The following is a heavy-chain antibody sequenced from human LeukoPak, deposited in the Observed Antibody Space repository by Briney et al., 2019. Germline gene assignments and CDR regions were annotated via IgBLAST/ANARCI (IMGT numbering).Heavy chain of an antibody. CDR3: ARARGSCDY. J-gene: IGHJ4*02. CDR1: GFTFGDYA. CDR2: ISYDGSNK. D-gene: IGHD1-26*01. V-gene: IGHV3-30*04. Sequence: QLGGPLRLSCTASGFTFGDYAMSWVRQAPGKGLEWVAVISYDGSNKYYADSVKGRFTISRDNSKNTLYLQMNSLRAEDTAVYYCARARGSCDYWGQGTLVTVSS.